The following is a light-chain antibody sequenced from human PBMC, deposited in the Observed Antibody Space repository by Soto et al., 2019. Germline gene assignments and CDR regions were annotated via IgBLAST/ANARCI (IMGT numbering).Light chain of an antibody. J-gene: IGKJ1*01. V-gene: IGKV3-20*01. Sequence: EIVLTQSPGTLSLSPGERATLSGRASQSVSSSYLAWYQQKPGQPPRLLMYGASSRATGIPDRFSGSGSGTDFTLTISRLEPEDFAVYYCQQYGSSPRTFGQGTKVEIK. CDR1: QSVSSSY. CDR3: QQYGSSPRT. CDR2: GAS.